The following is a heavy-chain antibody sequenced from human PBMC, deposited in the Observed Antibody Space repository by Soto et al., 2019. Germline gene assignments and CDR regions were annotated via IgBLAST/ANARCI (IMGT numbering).Heavy chain of an antibody. Sequence: GGSLRLSCAASGFSFSNFWMSWVRQAPGKGLEWVANIKQDGSEKYHAASVRGRFTISRDNAKNSLYLQMNSLRGEDTAVYYCARDWNTNWFDPWGQGTLVTVSS. CDR1: GFSFSNFW. CDR3: ARDWNTNWFDP. CDR2: IKQDGSEK. J-gene: IGHJ5*02. D-gene: IGHD1-1*01. V-gene: IGHV3-7*01.